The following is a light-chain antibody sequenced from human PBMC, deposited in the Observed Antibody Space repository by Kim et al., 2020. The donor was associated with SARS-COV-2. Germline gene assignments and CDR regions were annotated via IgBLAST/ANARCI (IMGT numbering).Light chain of an antibody. Sequence: DIQMTQSPSSLSASVGDRVTITCRASQSISSYLNWYQQKPGKAPKLLIYAASSLQSGVPSRFSCSGSGTDFTLTISSLQPEDFATYYCQQSYSTLWTFGQGTKVDIK. J-gene: IGKJ1*01. CDR2: AAS. V-gene: IGKV1-39*01. CDR1: QSISSY. CDR3: QQSYSTLWT.